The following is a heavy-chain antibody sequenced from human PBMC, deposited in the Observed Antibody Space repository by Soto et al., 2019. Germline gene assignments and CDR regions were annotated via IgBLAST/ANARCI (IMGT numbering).Heavy chain of an antibody. D-gene: IGHD6-19*01. CDR1: GFTFSNAW. CDR3: TTEISLSSGWYSEYNWFDP. CDR2: IKSKTDGGTT. J-gene: IGHJ5*02. Sequence: GGSLRLSCAASGFTFSNAWMNWVRQAPGKGLEWVGRIKSKTDGGTTDYAAPVKGRFTISRDDSKNTLYLQMNSLKTEDTAVYYCTTEISLSSGWYSEYNWFDPWGQGTLVTVSS. V-gene: IGHV3-15*07.